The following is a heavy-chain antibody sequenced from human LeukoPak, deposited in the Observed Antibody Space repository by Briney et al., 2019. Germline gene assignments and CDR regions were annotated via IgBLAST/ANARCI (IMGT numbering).Heavy chain of an antibody. CDR1: GGSISGYY. V-gene: IGHV4-59*08. D-gene: IGHD3-16*01. J-gene: IGHJ4*02. CDR2: ISYSGTT. CDR3: ARHGGGFDY. Sequence: SETLSLTCTVSGGSISGYYWSWIRQPPGKGLEWIGYISYSGTTNYNPSLKSRLTISVDTSKNQFSLNMSSVTAADTAVYYCARHGGGFDYWGQGILVTVSS.